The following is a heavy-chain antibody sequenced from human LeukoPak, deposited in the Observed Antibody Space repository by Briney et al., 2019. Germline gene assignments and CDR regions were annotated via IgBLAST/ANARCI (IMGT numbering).Heavy chain of an antibody. CDR2: ISGSGGST. Sequence: GGSLRLSCAAYGFTFSSYAMSWVRQAPGKGLEWVSAISGSGGSTYYADSVKGRFTISRDNSKHTLYLQMNSLRAEDTAVYYCAKEYYYDSSGFPDYWGQGTLVTVSS. CDR1: GFTFSSYA. CDR3: AKEYYYDSSGFPDY. J-gene: IGHJ4*02. V-gene: IGHV3-23*01. D-gene: IGHD3-22*01.